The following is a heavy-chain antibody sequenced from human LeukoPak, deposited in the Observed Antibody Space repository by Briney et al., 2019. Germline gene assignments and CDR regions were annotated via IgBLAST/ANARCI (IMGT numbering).Heavy chain of an antibody. CDR2: ISAYNGNT. V-gene: IGHV1-18*01. D-gene: IGHD6-19*01. Sequence: ASVKVSCKASGYTFTSYGISWVRQAPGQGLEWMGWISAYNGNTNYAQKLQGRVTMTTDTSTSTAYMELRSLRSDDTAVYYCARAKQWLGRYYFDYWGQGTLVTVSS. CDR3: ARAKQWLGRYYFDY. CDR1: GYTFTSYG. J-gene: IGHJ4*02.